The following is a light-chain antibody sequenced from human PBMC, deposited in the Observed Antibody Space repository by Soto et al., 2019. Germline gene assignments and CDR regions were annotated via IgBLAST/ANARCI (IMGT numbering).Light chain of an antibody. J-gene: IGLJ1*01. CDR2: EVS. V-gene: IGLV2-14*01. Sequence: QSALTQAACVSGSPGQTITISCTGTSSDVGGYSRVSWYQHHPGKAPKLMIYEVSDRPSGVSNRFSGSKSGNTASLTISGLQAEDEADYYCNSYTSSNTRVFGTGSKLTVL. CDR1: SSDVGGYSR. CDR3: NSYTSSNTRV.